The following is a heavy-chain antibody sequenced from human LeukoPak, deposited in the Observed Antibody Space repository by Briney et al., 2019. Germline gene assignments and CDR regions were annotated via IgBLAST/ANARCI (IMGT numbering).Heavy chain of an antibody. D-gene: IGHD3-3*01. V-gene: IGHV3-11*01. CDR3: ARWRDFWNYGMDV. CDR2: ISSSGSTI. J-gene: IGHJ6*02. CDR1: GFTFSDYY. Sequence: PWGSLRLSCAASGFTFSDYYMSWIRQAPGKGLEWVSYISSSGSTIYYADSVKGRFTISRDNAKNSLYLQMNSLRAEDTAVYYCARWRDFWNYGMDVRGQGTTVTVSS.